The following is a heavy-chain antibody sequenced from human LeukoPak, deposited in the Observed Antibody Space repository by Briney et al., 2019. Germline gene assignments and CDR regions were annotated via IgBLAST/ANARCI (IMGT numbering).Heavy chain of an antibody. CDR1: GFTFRSYS. Sequence: PGGPLRLSCGASGFTFRSYSMIGLRQAPGKGLEGVSSISNSRIYIYDADSVKGRFTISRDNAKNSLYLQMNSLRAEFTAVYYCAVYCSGGSCLSYWGQGTLVTVSS. J-gene: IGHJ4*02. CDR3: AVYCSGGSCLSY. D-gene: IGHD2-15*01. CDR2: ISNSRIYI. V-gene: IGHV3-21*01.